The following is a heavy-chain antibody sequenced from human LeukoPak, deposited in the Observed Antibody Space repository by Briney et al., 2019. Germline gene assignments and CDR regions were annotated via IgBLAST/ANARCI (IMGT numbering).Heavy chain of an antibody. J-gene: IGHJ4*02. V-gene: IGHV1-46*01. CDR2: INPTAGST. CDR1: EYTFTKYF. CDR3: ARGGCDFSSGQYPDN. Sequence: ASVKVSCKASEYTFTKYFMHWVRQAPGQGLEWMGVINPTAGSTSYAQTFQDRVVMTRDTSTTTVYMHLSSLRSEDTAVYYCARGGCDFSSGQYPDNWGQGTLVTVSS. D-gene: IGHD3-3*01.